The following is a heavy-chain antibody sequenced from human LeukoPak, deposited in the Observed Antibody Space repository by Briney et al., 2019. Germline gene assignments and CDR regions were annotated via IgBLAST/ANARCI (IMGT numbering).Heavy chain of an antibody. V-gene: IGHV5-10-1*01. D-gene: IGHD5-12*01. CDR1: GYSFTSYW. CDR2: IDPSDSYT. Sequence: GESLKISCKGSGYSFTSYWISWVRQMPGKGLERMGRIDPSDSYTNYSPSFQGHVTISADKSISTAYLQWSSLKASDTAMYYCARAYSGYDSYYYYYGMDVWGKGTTVTVSS. J-gene: IGHJ6*04. CDR3: ARAYSGYDSYYYYYGMDV.